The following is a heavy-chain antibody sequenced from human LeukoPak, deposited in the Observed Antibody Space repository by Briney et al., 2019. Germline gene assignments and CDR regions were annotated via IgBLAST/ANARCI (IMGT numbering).Heavy chain of an antibody. CDR2: IKKDGSEK. Sequence: GGSLRLSCAASGVTFRSSGMSWVRQAPGKGLEWVASIKKDGSEKYYVDFVKGRFSISRDNAKNSLYLQMNSLGADDTAVYYCAGGTGMDVWGQGTTVTVSS. J-gene: IGHJ6*02. D-gene: IGHD1-1*01. V-gene: IGHV3-7*05. CDR3: AGGTGMDV. CDR1: GVTFRSSG.